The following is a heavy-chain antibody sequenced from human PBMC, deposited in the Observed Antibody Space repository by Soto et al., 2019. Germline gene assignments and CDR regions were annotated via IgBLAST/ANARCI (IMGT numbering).Heavy chain of an antibody. CDR2: ISGSGGST. D-gene: IGHD3-10*01. V-gene: IGHV3-23*01. CDR1: GFTFSSYA. CDR3: AKVYYYASGSYYNEYDAFDI. Sequence: EVQLLESGGGLVQPGGSLRLSCAASGFTFSSYAMSWGRQAPGKGLEWVSAISGSGGSTYYADSVKGRFTISRDNSKNTLYLQMNSLRAEDTAVYYCAKVYYYASGSYYNEYDAFDIWGQGTMVTVSS. J-gene: IGHJ3*02.